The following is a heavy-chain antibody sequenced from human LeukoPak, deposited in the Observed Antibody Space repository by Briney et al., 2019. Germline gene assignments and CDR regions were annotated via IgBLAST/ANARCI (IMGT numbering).Heavy chain of an antibody. CDR2: VFSSGKT. CDR1: GGSMSSFY. J-gene: IGHJ4*02. Sequence: SETLSLMCTVSGGSMSSFYWTWIRRPAGKGLEGIRRVFSSGKTDYNPSLKSRVTMSTDTSQNHFSLKLTAVTAADAAVYYCAREGQWLGELDYWGQGILVTVSS. CDR3: AREGQWLGELDY. D-gene: IGHD3-10*01. V-gene: IGHV4-4*07.